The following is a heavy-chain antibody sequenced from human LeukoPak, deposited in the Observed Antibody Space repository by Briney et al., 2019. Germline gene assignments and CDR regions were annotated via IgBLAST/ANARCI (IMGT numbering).Heavy chain of an antibody. Sequence: GGSLRLSCAASGFALSSHWMTWVRQVPGRGPEWVANVNRDGSETYYLDSVKGRFTISKDNAKNSLYLQMNSLRAEDTALYHCARNNGMDVWGQGTTVTVSS. CDR2: VNRDGSET. CDR3: ARNNGMDV. V-gene: IGHV3-7*03. CDR1: GFALSSHW. J-gene: IGHJ6*02.